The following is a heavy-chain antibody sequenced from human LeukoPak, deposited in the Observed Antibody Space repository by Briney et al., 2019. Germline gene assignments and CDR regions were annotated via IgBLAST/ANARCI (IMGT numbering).Heavy chain of an antibody. D-gene: IGHD5-18*01. CDR1: GYTFTSNY. V-gene: IGHV1-46*01. CDR3: ARDPGDTAMVFMDV. Sequence: GASVKVSCKASGYTFTSNYIHWVRQAPGQGLEWMGMIYPRDGSTSYAQKFQGRVTVTRDTSTSTVHMELSGLRSEDTAVYHCARDPGDTAMVFMDVWGQGTTVTVSS. CDR2: IYPRDGST. J-gene: IGHJ6*02.